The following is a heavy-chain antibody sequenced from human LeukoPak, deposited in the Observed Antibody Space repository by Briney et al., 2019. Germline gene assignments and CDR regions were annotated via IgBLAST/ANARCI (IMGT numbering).Heavy chain of an antibody. Sequence: LPGGSLRLSCAASGFTVSSNYMSWVRQAPGKGLEWVSVIYSGGSTYYADSVKGRFTISRDNSKNTLYLQMNSLRAEDTAVYYCARASPPGTDFWSGYYIYYFDYWGQGTLVTVSS. CDR3: ARASPPGTDFWSGYYIYYFDY. CDR2: IYSGGST. J-gene: IGHJ4*02. CDR1: GFTVSSNY. V-gene: IGHV3-53*01. D-gene: IGHD3-3*01.